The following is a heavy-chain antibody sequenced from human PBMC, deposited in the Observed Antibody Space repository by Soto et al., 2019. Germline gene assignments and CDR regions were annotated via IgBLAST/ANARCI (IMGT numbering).Heavy chain of an antibody. CDR3: AKGAFAVGDTNYFFDY. V-gene: IGHV3-23*01. CDR1: GFTFSNYA. CDR2: ISGGGGGT. D-gene: IGHD1-26*01. Sequence: EVQLLESGGDLEQPGGSLRLSCAASGFTFSNYAMNWVRQAPGKGLEWVSSISGGGGGTYYADAVKGRFTISRDNSRNMLYLQMNSLRAEDTAEYYCAKGAFAVGDTNYFFDYWGRGTLVTVSS. J-gene: IGHJ4*02.